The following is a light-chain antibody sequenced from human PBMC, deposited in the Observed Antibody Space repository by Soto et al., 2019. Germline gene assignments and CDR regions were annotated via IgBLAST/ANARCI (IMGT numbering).Light chain of an antibody. V-gene: IGKV3-15*01. CDR3: QQYGSSPWT. CDR2: GAS. CDR1: QSVSTT. Sequence: EIVMMQSPATLSVSPEQRACLSCRSSQSVSTTVAWYHQKPGQAPSLLVYGASTRATGIPARFSGSGAGTDFTLTISRLEPEDFAVYYCQQYGSSPWTFGQGTKVDIK. J-gene: IGKJ1*01.